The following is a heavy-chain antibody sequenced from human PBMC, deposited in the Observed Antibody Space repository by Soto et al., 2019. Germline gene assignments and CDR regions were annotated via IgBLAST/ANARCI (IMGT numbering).Heavy chain of an antibody. J-gene: IGHJ6*02. CDR3: ARDLSDYDFWSGYYKTYYYYGMDV. Sequence: GGSLRLSCAASGFTFSSYEMNWVRQAPGKGLEWVSYISSSGSTIYYADSVKGRFTISRDNAKNSLYLQMNSLRAEDTAVYYCARDLSDYDFWSGYYKTYYYYGMDVWGQGTTVTVSS. CDR2: ISSSGSTI. CDR1: GFTFSSYE. V-gene: IGHV3-48*03. D-gene: IGHD3-3*01.